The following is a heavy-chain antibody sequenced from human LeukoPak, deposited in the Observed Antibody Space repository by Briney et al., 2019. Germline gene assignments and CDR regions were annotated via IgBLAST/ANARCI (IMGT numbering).Heavy chain of an antibody. CDR3: ARGAAAHYDILTGTFEY. V-gene: IGHV7-4-1*02. CDR2: INTNTGNP. CDR1: GYTFTSYA. Sequence: ASVKVSCKASGYTFTSYAMNWVRQAPGQGLEWMGWINTNTGNPTYAQDFTGRFVFSLDTSVSTAYLQISSLKAEDTAVYYCARGAAAHYDILTGTFEYWGQGTLVTVSS. D-gene: IGHD3-9*01. J-gene: IGHJ4*02.